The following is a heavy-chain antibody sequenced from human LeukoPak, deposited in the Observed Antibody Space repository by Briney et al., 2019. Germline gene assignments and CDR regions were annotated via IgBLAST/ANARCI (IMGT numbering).Heavy chain of an antibody. D-gene: IGHD4-23*01. J-gene: IGHJ4*02. CDR3: VRDYGGIGIDY. CDR2: IKQDGSEK. CDR1: GFTFTTYW. V-gene: IGHV3-7*01. Sequence: PGGSLRLSCAASGFTFTTYWMSWVRQAPGKGLEWVANIKQDGSEKYYVDSVKGRFTISRDNAKNSLYLQMNILRAEDTAVYYCVRDYGGIGIDYWGQGTLVTVSS.